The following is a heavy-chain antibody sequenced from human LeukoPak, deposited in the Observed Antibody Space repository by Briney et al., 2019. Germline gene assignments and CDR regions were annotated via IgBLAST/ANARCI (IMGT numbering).Heavy chain of an antibody. CDR3: ARDRWLVTMVRGVIIDY. D-gene: IGHD3-10*01. Sequence: NPNSGGTNYAQKFQGRVTMNRDTSNSTAYMELSRLRSDDTAVYYCARDRWLVTMVRGVIIDYWGQGTLVTVSS. CDR2: NPNSGGT. J-gene: IGHJ4*02. V-gene: IGHV1-2*02.